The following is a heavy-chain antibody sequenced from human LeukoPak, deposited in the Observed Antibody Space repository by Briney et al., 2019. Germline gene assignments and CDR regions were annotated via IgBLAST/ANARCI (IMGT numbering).Heavy chain of an antibody. V-gene: IGHV4-38-2*02. CDR1: GDSINGGYY. CDR2: INHSRST. Sequence: SETLSLTCSVSGDSINGGYYWGWIRQPPGKGLEWIGEINHSRSTNYNPSLKSRVTISVDTSKNQFSLKLSSVTAADTAVYYCARHTRPSPYCSGGSCYLYYFDYWGQGTLVTVSS. J-gene: IGHJ4*02. CDR3: ARHTRPSPYCSGGSCYLYYFDY. D-gene: IGHD2-15*01.